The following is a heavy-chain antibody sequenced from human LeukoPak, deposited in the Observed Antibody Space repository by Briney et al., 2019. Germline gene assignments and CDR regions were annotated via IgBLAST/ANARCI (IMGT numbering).Heavy chain of an antibody. CDR3: ARSDGSGSFSWFDP. D-gene: IGHD3-10*01. CDR2: IYYSGST. Sequence: SETLSLTCTVSGGSISNYYWSWIRQPPGKGLEWIGYIYYSGSTNYNPSLKSRVTISVDTSKNQFSLKLSSVTAADTAVYYCARSDGSGSFSWFDPWGQGTLVTVSS. V-gene: IGHV4-59*01. CDR1: GGSISNYY. J-gene: IGHJ5*02.